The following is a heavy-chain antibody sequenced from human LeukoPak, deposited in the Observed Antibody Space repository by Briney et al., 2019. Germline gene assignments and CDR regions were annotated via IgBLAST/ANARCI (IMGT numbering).Heavy chain of an antibody. CDR1: GFTFSNYS. Sequence: PGGSLRLSCAASGFTFSNYSMNWVRQAPGKGLEWVSSISSSSSYIYYADSVKGRFTISRDNAKNSLYLQMNSLRAEDTAVYYCATNQRSIYGSDYWGQGTLVTVSS. J-gene: IGHJ4*02. CDR3: ATNQRSIYGSDY. V-gene: IGHV3-21*01. CDR2: ISSSSSYI. D-gene: IGHD2-21*01.